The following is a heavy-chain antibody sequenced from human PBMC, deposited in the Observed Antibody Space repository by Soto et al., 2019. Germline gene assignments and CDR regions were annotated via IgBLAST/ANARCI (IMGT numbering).Heavy chain of an antibody. CDR2: ISGSGGST. V-gene: IGHV3-23*01. J-gene: IGHJ5*02. D-gene: IGHD6-6*01. CDR1: GFTFSSYA. CDR3: AKDRDSSSPRYNWFDP. Sequence: LRLSCAASGFTFSSYAMSWVRQAPGKGLEWVSAISGSGGSTYYADSVKGRFTISRDNSKNTLYLQMNSLRAEDTAVYYCAKDRDSSSPRYNWFDPWGQGTLVTVSS.